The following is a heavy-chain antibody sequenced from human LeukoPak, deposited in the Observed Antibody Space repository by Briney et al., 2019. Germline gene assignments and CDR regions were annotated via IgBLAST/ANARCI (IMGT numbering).Heavy chain of an antibody. CDR1: GGSFSGYY. CDR2: INHSGST. D-gene: IGHD5-18*01. V-gene: IGHV4-34*01. J-gene: IGHJ6*03. CDR3: ARGIQLWFGGTAKSYYMDV. Sequence: SETLSLTCAVYGGSFSGYYWSWIRQPPGKGLECIGEINHSGSTNYNPSLKSRVTISVDTSKNQFSLKLSSVTAADTAVYYCARGIQLWFGGTAKSYYMDVWGKGTTVTVSS.